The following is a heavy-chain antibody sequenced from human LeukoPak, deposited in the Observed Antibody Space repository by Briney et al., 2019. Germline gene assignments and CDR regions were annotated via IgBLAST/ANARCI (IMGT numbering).Heavy chain of an antibody. CDR1: GGTFSSYA. J-gene: IGHJ4*02. V-gene: IGHV1-69*04. CDR3: ARSEGHDGYCSSTSCYGGGDY. D-gene: IGHD2-2*01. Sequence: SVKVSCKASGGTFSSYAISWVRQAPGQGLEWMGRIIPILGIANYAQKFQGRVTITADKSTSTAYMELSSLRSEDTAVYYCARSEGHDGYCSSTSCYGGGDYWGQGTLVTVSS. CDR2: IIPILGIA.